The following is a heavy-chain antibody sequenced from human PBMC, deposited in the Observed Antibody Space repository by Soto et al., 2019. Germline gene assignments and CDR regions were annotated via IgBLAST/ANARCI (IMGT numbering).Heavy chain of an antibody. V-gene: IGHV3-30*18. D-gene: IGHD4-17*01. J-gene: IGHJ6*02. CDR1: GFTFSFYG. Sequence: QPGGSLRLSCAASGFTFSFYGMHWVRQAPGKRLEGVAAISYDGRNQYYGESVKGRFTISRDNSKNTLYLQMNSLRGEDTAVYYCSKDRHGGSNDYYGMDVWGQGTTVTVSS. CDR3: SKDRHGGSNDYYGMDV. CDR2: ISYDGRNQ.